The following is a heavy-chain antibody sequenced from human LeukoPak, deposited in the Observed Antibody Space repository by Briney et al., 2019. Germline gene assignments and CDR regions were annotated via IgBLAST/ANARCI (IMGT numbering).Heavy chain of an antibody. D-gene: IGHD1-26*01. CDR1: GFTISSHW. CDR3: ARERLELRYFDC. V-gene: IGHV3-7*01. J-gene: IGHJ4*02. Sequence: GGSLRLSCAASGFTISSHWITWVRQPPGKGLEWVANVKQDGSEIFYEASVEGRFTISRDNAKNSLYLQMNSLRTEDTAVYYCARERLELRYFDCWGQGALVTVSS. CDR2: VKQDGSEI.